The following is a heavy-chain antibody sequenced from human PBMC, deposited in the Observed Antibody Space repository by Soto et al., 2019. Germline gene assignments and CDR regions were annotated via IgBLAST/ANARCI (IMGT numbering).Heavy chain of an antibody. CDR1: GGTISSGDYY. V-gene: IGHV4-30-4*01. CDR3: ARAILEWSTDYYGMDV. CDR2: IYYSGST. Sequence: PSETLSLTCTVSGGTISSGDYYWSWIRQPPGKGLEWIGYIYYSGSTYYNPSLKSRVTISVDTSKNQLSLKLSSVTAADTAVYYCARAILEWSTDYYGMDVWGQGTTVTVSS. J-gene: IGHJ6*02. D-gene: IGHD3-3*01.